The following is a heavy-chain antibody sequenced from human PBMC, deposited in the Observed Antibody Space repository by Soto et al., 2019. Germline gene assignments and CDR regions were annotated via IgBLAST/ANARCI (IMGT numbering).Heavy chain of an antibody. D-gene: IGHD5-18*01. CDR2: IWYDGSNR. J-gene: IGHJ4*02. Sequence: QVQLVESGGGVVQPGRSLRLSCAASGFTFSSYGMHWVRQAPGKGLEWVAVIWYDGSNRYHADSVKGRFTISRDNSKNTLYLQMNSLRAEDTAVYYCARDRVDTAMVYPDYWGQGTLVTVSS. V-gene: IGHV3-33*01. CDR1: GFTFSSYG. CDR3: ARDRVDTAMVYPDY.